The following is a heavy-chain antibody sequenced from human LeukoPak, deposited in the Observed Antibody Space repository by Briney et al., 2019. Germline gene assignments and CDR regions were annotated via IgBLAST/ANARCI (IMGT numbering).Heavy chain of an antibody. V-gene: IGHV1-8*03. J-gene: IGHJ6*03. CDR1: GYTFTSYD. CDR3: ARGRHYYYMDV. CDR2: MNPNSGNT. Sequence: ASVKVSCKASGYTFTSYDINWVRQATGQGLEWMGWMNPNSGNTGYAQKFQGRVTITRNTSISTPYMELSSLRSEDTAVYYCARGRHYYYMDVWGKGTTVTVSS.